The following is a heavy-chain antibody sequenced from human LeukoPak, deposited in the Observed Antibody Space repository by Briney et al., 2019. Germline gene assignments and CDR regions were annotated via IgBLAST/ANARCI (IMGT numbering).Heavy chain of an antibody. V-gene: IGHV3-30-3*01. CDR3: ARGGGYYDSSGYYTVDY. Sequence: GGSLRLSCAASGFTFSSYAMHWVRQAPGKGLEWVAVISYDGSNKYYADSVKGRFTISRDNSKNTLYLQMNSLRAEDTAVYYCARGGGYYDSSGYYTVDYWGQGTLVTVSS. J-gene: IGHJ4*02. CDR1: GFTFSSYA. CDR2: ISYDGSNK. D-gene: IGHD3-22*01.